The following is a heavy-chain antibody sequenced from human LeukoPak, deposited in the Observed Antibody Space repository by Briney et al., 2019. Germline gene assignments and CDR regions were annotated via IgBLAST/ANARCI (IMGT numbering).Heavy chain of an antibody. V-gene: IGHV1-2*02. CDR3: VTVERSFDFLLVPLTY. J-gene: IGHJ4*02. CDR1: GYIFTDSN. D-gene: IGHD3-9*01. Sequence: GASVGVSCKASGYIFTDSNIHWVRQAPGQGLEWMGWINPKTGATKYAERFHGRVTMTRDTSISTGYMELSRLTSDDTAVYFCVTVERSFDFLLVPLTYWGQGTLVTVSS. CDR2: INPKTGAT.